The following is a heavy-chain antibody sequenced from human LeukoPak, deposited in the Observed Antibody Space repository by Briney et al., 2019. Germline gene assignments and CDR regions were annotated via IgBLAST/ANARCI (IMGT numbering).Heavy chain of an antibody. Sequence: PGGSLRLSCAASGFTVSSNYMSWVRQARGKGLEWVSVIYSGGSTYYADSVKGRFTISRDNSKSTLYLQMNSLRAEDTAVYYCARDPQWLVRDNWFDPWGQGTLVTVSS. CDR1: GFTVSSNY. CDR2: IYSGGST. D-gene: IGHD6-19*01. CDR3: ARDPQWLVRDNWFDP. J-gene: IGHJ5*02. V-gene: IGHV3-53*05.